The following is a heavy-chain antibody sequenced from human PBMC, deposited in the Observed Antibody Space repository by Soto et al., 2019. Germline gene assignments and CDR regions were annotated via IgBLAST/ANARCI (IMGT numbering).Heavy chain of an antibody. CDR1: GFTVSSNS. CDR3: TRQMGTDEDY. D-gene: IGHD7-27*01. CDR2: IDTGGST. J-gene: IGHJ4*02. V-gene: IGHV3-53*01. Sequence: EVQLVESGGGLIQPGGSLRLSCVASGFTVSSNSMNWVRQAPGTGLEWVSIIDTGGSTYYADSVKGQVNIFRDIYKNTLHLQMNSLRAEDTAVYYCTRQMGTDEDYWGLGNLVTASS.